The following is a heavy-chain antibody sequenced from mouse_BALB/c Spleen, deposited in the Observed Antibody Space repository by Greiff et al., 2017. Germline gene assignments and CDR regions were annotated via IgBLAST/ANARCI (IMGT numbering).Heavy chain of an antibody. Sequence: VQLKESGAELVKPGASVKLSCTASGFNIKDTYMHWVKQRPEQGLEWIGRIDPANGNTKYDPKFQGKATITADTSSNTAYLQLSSLTSEDTAVYYCANDGYHFAYWGQGTLVTVSA. CDR1: GFNIKDTY. CDR2: IDPANGNT. D-gene: IGHD2-3*01. V-gene: IGHV14-3*02. J-gene: IGHJ3*01. CDR3: ANDGYHFAY.